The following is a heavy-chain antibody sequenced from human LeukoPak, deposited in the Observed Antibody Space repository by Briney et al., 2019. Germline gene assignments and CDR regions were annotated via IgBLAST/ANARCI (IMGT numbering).Heavy chain of an antibody. CDR1: GGTFSSYT. CDR3: ARAGPSGSSNDH. D-gene: IGHD1-26*01. CDR2: IIPILGIA. Sequence: SVKVSCKASGGTFSSYTISWVRQAPGQGLEWMGRIIPILGIANYAQKFQGRVTITADKSTSTAYMELSSLRSEDTAVYYCARAGPSGSSNDHWGQGTLVTVSS. V-gene: IGHV1-69*02. J-gene: IGHJ4*02.